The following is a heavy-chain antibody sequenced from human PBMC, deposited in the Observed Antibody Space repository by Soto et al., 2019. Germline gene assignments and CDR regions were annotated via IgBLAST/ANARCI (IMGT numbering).Heavy chain of an antibody. D-gene: IGHD2-21*02. CDR2: ISHDGSNQ. V-gene: IGHV3-30*18. J-gene: IGHJ6*02. Sequence: QVQLVGSGGGVVQPGRSLRLSCAPSGFSFSDFGMHWVRQAPGKGPEWVAAISHDGSNQYYGDSVKGRFSISRDHSNNRLYLQMNNLKVEDSAIYFCAKETRSRAVTATRVNGMDVWGQGTTVTVSS. CDR1: GFSFSDFG. CDR3: AKETRSRAVTATRVNGMDV.